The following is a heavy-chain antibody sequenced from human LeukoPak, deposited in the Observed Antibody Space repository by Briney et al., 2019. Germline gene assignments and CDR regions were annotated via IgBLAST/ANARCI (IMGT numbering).Heavy chain of an antibody. CDR3: ARAQIAARRYVDY. Sequence: PSETLSLTXTVSGGSISSGSYYWSWIRQPAGKGLEWIGRIYTSGSTNYNPSLKSRVTISVDTSKNQFSLKLSSVTAADTAAYYCARAQIAARRYVDYWGQGTLVTVSS. D-gene: IGHD6-6*01. V-gene: IGHV4-61*02. J-gene: IGHJ4*02. CDR2: IYTSGST. CDR1: GGSISSGSYY.